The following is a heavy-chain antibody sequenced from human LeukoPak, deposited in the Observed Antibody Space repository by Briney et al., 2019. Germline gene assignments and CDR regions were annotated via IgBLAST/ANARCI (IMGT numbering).Heavy chain of an antibody. D-gene: IGHD6-13*01. CDR3: VREVYSSSWYFDY. CDR2: IYTGGST. CDR1: GFTFSSYW. V-gene: IGHV3-53*01. J-gene: IGHJ4*02. Sequence: GGSLRLSCAASGFTFSSYWMSRVRQAPGMGLEWVSVIYTGGSTYYADSVKGRFTISRDNSKNTLYLQMTSLRVEDTAVYYCVREVYSSSWYFDYWGQGTLVTVSS.